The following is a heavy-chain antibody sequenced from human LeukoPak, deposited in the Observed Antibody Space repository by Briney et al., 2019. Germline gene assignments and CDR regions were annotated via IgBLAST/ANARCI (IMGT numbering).Heavy chain of an antibody. Sequence: ASVKVSCKASGYTFTSYGISGGRQAPGQGRECMGWISAYNGNTNYAQKLQGRVTMTTDTSTSTAYMELRSLRSDDTAVYYCARGLSHGSGSYYIVWGQGTLVTVSS. D-gene: IGHD3-10*01. J-gene: IGHJ4*02. CDR3: ARGLSHGSGSYYIV. CDR1: GYTFTSYG. CDR2: ISAYNGNT. V-gene: IGHV1-18*01.